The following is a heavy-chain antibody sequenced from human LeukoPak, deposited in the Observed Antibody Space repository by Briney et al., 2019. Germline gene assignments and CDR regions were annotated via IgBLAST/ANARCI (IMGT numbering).Heavy chain of an antibody. D-gene: IGHD6-13*01. CDR3: ARGPRRQQLVRDNWFDP. CDR1: GYTFTSYG. V-gene: IGHV1-18*04. J-gene: IGHJ5*02. Sequence: ASVKVSCKGPGYTFTSYGISWVRQAPGEGLEWMGWISADNGNTNYEQKFQGRVTMTTDTSTNTAYMELRSLRSDDTAVYYCARGPRRQQLVRDNWFDPWGQGTLVTVSS. CDR2: ISADNGNT.